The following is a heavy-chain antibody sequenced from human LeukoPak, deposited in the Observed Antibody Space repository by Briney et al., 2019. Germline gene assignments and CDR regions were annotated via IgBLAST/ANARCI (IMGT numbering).Heavy chain of an antibody. D-gene: IGHD3-3*02. CDR1: GFTFSSYW. Sequence: PGGSLRLSCAASGFTFSSYWMHWVRHAPGKGLVWVSRITSDASSTSYADSVKGRFTITRDHAKNTLYLQRTSLRAEDTAVYYCASALADWGQGTLVTVSS. CDR2: ITSDASST. J-gene: IGHJ4*02. V-gene: IGHV3-74*01. CDR3: ASALAD.